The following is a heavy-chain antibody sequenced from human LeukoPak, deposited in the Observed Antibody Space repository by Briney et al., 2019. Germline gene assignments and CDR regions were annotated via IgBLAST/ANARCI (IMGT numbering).Heavy chain of an antibody. CDR2: ISASGNPM. J-gene: IGHJ4*02. V-gene: IGHV3-48*03. D-gene: IGHD3-10*01. Sequence: GGSLRLSCAASGFTFSNYEMNWVRQAPGKGLEWISYISASGNPMFYADSVKGRFTISRDNAKNSLYLQLNSLRAEDTAIYYCAKDGGSGILYWGQGTLVTVSS. CDR1: GFTFSNYE. CDR3: AKDGGSGILY.